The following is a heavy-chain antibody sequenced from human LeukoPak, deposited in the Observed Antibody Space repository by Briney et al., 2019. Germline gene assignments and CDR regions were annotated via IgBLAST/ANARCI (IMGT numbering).Heavy chain of an antibody. Sequence: PGGSLRLSCAASGFTFSDYYMSWIRQAPGKGLEWVSYISSSGSTIYYADSVKGRFTISRDNSKNTLYLQMNSLRAEDTAVYYCARSWSPNAFDIWGQGTMVTVSS. D-gene: IGHD3-3*01. CDR2: ISSSGSTI. J-gene: IGHJ3*02. CDR1: GFTFSDYY. CDR3: ARSWSPNAFDI. V-gene: IGHV3-11*01.